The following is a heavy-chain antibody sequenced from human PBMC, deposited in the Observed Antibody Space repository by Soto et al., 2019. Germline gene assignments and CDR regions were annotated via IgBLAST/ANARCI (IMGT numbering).Heavy chain of an antibody. CDR3: ARDIVVVVAATRFAFDI. CDR2: ISAYNGNT. V-gene: IGHV1-18*01. D-gene: IGHD2-15*01. Sequence: ASVKVSCKASGYTFTSYGISCVRQAPGQGLEWMGWISAYNGNTNYAQKLQGRVTMTTDTSTSTAYMELRSLRSDDTAVYYCARDIVVVVAATRFAFDIWGQGTMVTVSS. J-gene: IGHJ3*02. CDR1: GYTFTSYG.